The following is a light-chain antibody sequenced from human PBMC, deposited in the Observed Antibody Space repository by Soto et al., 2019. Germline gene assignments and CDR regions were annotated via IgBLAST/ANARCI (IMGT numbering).Light chain of an antibody. CDR2: GAS. J-gene: IGKJ2*01. CDR1: QSVSSSY. V-gene: IGKV3-20*01. CDR3: QQYGSSPYT. Sequence: EIVLTQSPGTLSLTRGERATLSCRASQSVSSSYLAWYQQKPGQPPRLLIYGASSSATGIPDRFSGSGSGTDFTLTISRLEPEEFAVYYCQQYGSSPYTFGQGTKLEIK.